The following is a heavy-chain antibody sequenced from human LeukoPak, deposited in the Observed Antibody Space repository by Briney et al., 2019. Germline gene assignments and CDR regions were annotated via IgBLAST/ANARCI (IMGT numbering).Heavy chain of an antibody. D-gene: IGHD3-10*01. J-gene: IGHJ4*02. CDR2: IKEDGSEK. Sequence: VGSLRLSCAASGFTFSNYWMSCVSEAPGKGLECVANIKEDGSEKFHVGSVRGRFTISRDNAKNSLYLQMNSLRAEDTALYYCATEAYYHFDYWGQGILVTVSS. V-gene: IGHV3-7*01. CDR3: ATEAYYHFDY. CDR1: GFTFSNYW.